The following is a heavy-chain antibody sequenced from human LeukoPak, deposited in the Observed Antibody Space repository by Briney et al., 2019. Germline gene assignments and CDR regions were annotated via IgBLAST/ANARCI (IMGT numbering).Heavy chain of an antibody. CDR1: GFTFSTYW. CDR2: IKQDGSEK. CDR3: ARESFSGNYYSEGIDY. J-gene: IGHJ4*02. D-gene: IGHD3-10*01. V-gene: IGHV3-7*01. Sequence: PGGSLRLSCAASGFTFSTYWMSWVRQAPGKGLEWVANIKQDGSEKYYVDSVKGRFTISRDNAKNSLYLQMNSLRAEDTAVYYCARESFSGNYYSEGIDYWGQGTLVTVSS.